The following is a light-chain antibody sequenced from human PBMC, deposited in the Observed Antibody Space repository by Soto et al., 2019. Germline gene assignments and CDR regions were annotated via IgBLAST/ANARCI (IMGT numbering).Light chain of an antibody. CDR2: XAS. Sequence: EIVMTQCPTTLSVSPGDRATLACRASQSVXSDLAWYQEKPGKATRPPFAXASTSATGIPARFSGSGCGTEFAITISRLQSKDLEVYCCQQYNNRRTFGQGTKVDI. CDR3: QQYNNRRT. J-gene: IGKJ1*01. V-gene: IGKV3-15*01. CDR1: QSVXSD.